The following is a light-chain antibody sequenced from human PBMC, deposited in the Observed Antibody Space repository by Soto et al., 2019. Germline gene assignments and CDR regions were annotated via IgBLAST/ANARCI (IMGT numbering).Light chain of an antibody. V-gene: IGKV1-5*03. Sequence: DIQMTQSPSTMSASVGDRVTITCRANQSISNWLAWYQKKPGKVPKLLSCKASNSDYGVPSRVSGSGSGTEFTVTIRSLQPDDFATYYCQQCNSYSWTFGQGTKV. J-gene: IGKJ1*01. CDR1: QSISNW. CDR2: KAS. CDR3: QQCNSYSWT.